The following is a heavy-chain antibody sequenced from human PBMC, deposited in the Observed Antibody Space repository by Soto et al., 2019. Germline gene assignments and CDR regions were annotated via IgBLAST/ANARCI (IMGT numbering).Heavy chain of an antibody. CDR1: GGSISSSNW. D-gene: IGHD6-13*01. CDR3: ARDAYDSSSWYTDY. Sequence: SETLSLTCAVSGGSISSSNWWSWVRQPPGKGLEWIGEIYHSGSTNYNPSLKSRVTISVDKSKNQFSLKLSSVTAADTAVYYCARDAYDSSSWYTDYWGQGTLVTVSS. V-gene: IGHV4-4*02. J-gene: IGHJ4*02. CDR2: IYHSGST.